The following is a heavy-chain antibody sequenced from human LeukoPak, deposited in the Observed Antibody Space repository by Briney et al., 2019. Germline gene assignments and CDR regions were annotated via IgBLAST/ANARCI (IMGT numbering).Heavy chain of an antibody. CDR2: IFYSGST. V-gene: IGHV4-38-2*02. Sequence: SETLSLTCSVSGYSISSGFYWGWIRQPPGKGLEWIGNIFYSGSTYYSPSLKSRVTISLDTSRNQFSLKLNSVTAADTAVYYCAKSNGYGLVDIWGQGTMVTVSS. CDR3: AKSNGYGLVDI. CDR1: GYSISSGFY. J-gene: IGHJ3*02. D-gene: IGHD3-10*01.